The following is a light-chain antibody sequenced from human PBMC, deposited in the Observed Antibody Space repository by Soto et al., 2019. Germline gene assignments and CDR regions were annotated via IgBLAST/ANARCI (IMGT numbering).Light chain of an antibody. CDR1: SSNIGAGHA. Sequence: QSVLTQPPTVSGATGQRVTISCTGSSSNIGAGHAVPWYQHLPGTAPKLLIYGNGNRPSGIPDRFSGSKSGTSAPLAITGLQAYDDADYYFQSYDTILSGSEVFGTGTKVTVL. CDR2: GNG. J-gene: IGLJ1*01. CDR3: QSYDTILSGSEV. V-gene: IGLV1-40*01.